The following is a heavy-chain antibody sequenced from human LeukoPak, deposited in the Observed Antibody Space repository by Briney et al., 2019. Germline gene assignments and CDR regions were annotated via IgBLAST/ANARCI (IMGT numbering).Heavy chain of an antibody. J-gene: IGHJ4*02. CDR1: GFTVSSNY. CDR3: ARAVVYRGYYDSSGYYRYFDY. V-gene: IGHV3-66*02. Sequence: LAGGSLRLSCAASGFTVSSNYMSWVRQAPGKGLEWVSIMYSGGGTYYADSVKGRFTISRDNSKNTLYLQMNSLRPEDTAVYYCARAVVYRGYYDSSGYYRYFDYWGQGTLVTVSS. CDR2: MYSGGGT. D-gene: IGHD3-22*01.